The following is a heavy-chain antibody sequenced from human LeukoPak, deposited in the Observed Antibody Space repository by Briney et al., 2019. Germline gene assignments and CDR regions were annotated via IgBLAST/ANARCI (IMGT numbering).Heavy chain of an antibody. V-gene: IGHV3-30*18. CDR1: GFTFSSSG. CDR3: AKDSYDRSGYYYYYFAY. J-gene: IGHJ4*02. CDR2: ISYDGSNK. D-gene: IGHD3-22*01. Sequence: GGSLRLSCAASGFTFSSSGMHWVRQAPGKGLEWVAVISYDGSNKYYADSVKGRFTISRDNSKNTLYLQMNSLRAGDTAVYYCAKDSYDRSGYYYYYFAYWGQGTQVTVSS.